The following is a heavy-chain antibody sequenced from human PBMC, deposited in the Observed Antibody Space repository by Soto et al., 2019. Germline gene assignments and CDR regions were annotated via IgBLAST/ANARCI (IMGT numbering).Heavy chain of an antibody. J-gene: IGHJ4*02. CDR3: ATIGVYDILTGYYID. V-gene: IGHV1-69*01. D-gene: IGHD3-9*01. CDR2: IIPIFGTA. Sequence: QVQLVQSGAEVKKPGSSVKVSCKASGGTFSSYAISWVRQAPGQGLEWMGGIIPIFGTANYAQTFQGRVTITADESTSTAYMELSSLSSEDTAVYYCATIGVYDILTGYYIDWGQGTLVTVSS. CDR1: GGTFSSYA.